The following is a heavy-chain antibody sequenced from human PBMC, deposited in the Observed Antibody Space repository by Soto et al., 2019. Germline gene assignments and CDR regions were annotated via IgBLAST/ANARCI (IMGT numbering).Heavy chain of an antibody. CDR2: IYYSGST. CDR3: ARHSMVRGPLNYYYYYGMDV. D-gene: IGHD3-10*01. J-gene: IGHJ6*02. V-gene: IGHV4-59*08. CDR1: GGSISSYY. Sequence: SETLSLTCTVSGGSISSYYWSWIRQPPGKGLEWIGYIYYSGSTNYNPSLKSRVTISVDTSKNQFSLKLSSVTAADTAVYYCARHSMVRGPLNYYYYYGMDVWGQGTTVTVSS.